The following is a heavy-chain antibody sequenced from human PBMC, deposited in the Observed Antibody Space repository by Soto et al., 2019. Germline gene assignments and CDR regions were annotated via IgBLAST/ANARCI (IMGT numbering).Heavy chain of an antibody. D-gene: IGHD1-7*01. CDR1: GSTFSSYG. V-gene: IGHV3-33*01. Sequence: PGGSLRLSCAASGSTFSSYGMHWVRQAPGKGLEWVAVIWYDGSNKYYADSVKGRFTISRDNSKNTLYLQMNSLRAEDTAVYYCARDREATGTTNLYYHYYGMDVWGQGTTVTVSS. J-gene: IGHJ6*02. CDR2: IWYDGSNK. CDR3: ARDREATGTTNLYYHYYGMDV.